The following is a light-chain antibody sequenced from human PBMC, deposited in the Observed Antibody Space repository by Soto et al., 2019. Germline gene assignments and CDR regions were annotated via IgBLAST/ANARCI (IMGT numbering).Light chain of an antibody. J-gene: IGKJ1*01. V-gene: IGKV1-39*01. CDR3: QQSYTSPWT. Sequence: DFQMTQSPSSLSASVGDRVTITCRARQSITSYLSWDQQKPGKAPQLLIYASSSLQSVVPSRFSGSGSGTDFTLTISSLQPDDFASYFWQQSYTSPWTFGPGTKVE. CDR2: ASS. CDR1: QSITSY.